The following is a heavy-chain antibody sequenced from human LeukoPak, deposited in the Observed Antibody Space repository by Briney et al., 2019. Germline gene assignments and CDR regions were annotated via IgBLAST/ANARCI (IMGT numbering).Heavy chain of an antibody. V-gene: IGHV3-49*04. CDR3: TRDRGGAAGELFDY. J-gene: IGHJ4*02. CDR1: GFTFGDYA. Sequence: GGSLRLSCTASGFTFGDYAMSWVRQAPGKGLEWVGFIRSKAYGGTTEYAASVKGRFTISRDDSKSIAYLRMNSLKTEDTAVYYCTRDRGGAAGELFDYWGQGTLVTVSS. D-gene: IGHD3-10*01. CDR2: IRSKAYGGTT.